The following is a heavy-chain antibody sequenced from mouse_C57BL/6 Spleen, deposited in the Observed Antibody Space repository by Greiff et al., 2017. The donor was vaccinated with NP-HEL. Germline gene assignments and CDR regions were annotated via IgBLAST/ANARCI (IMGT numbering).Heavy chain of an antibody. D-gene: IGHD2-3*01. CDR3: ARGWDGYDAMDD. V-gene: IGHV1-84*01. J-gene: IGHJ4*01. Sequence: VQGVEPGPELVKPGASVKISCKASGYTFTDYYINWVKQRPGQGLEWIGWIYPGSGNTKYNEKFKGKATLTVDTSSSTAYMQLSSLTSEDSAVYYCARGWDGYDAMDDWGKRASVTGSS. CDR1: GYTFTDYY. CDR2: IYPGSGNT.